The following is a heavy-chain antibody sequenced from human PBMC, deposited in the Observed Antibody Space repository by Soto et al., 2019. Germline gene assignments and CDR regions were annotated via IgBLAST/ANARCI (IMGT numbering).Heavy chain of an antibody. J-gene: IGHJ6*04. Sequence: PSETLSLTCTVSGGSISSSSYYWGWIRHPPGKGLEWIGHIYYSVNTYYNPSLKSRVTISVETSKNQFSLKLHSVTAADTAVYYCAGPYFYYYYAMDVWGKGNTVTVSA. CDR1: GGSISSSSYY. V-gene: IGHV4-39*01. CDR2: IYYSVNT. CDR3: AGPYFYYYYAMDV.